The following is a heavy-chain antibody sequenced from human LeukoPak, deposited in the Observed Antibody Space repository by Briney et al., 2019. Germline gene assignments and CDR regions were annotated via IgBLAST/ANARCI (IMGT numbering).Heavy chain of an antibody. D-gene: IGHD5-12*01. J-gene: IGHJ4*02. CDR1: GYTFTSYG. CDR2: INPNSGGT. Sequence: ASVKVSCKASGYTFTSYGISWVRQAPGQGLEWMGWINPNSGGTNYAQKFQGRVTMTRDTSISTAYMELSRLRSDDTAVYYCAREEVATTPIDYWGQGTLVTVSS. V-gene: IGHV1-2*02. CDR3: AREEVATTPIDY.